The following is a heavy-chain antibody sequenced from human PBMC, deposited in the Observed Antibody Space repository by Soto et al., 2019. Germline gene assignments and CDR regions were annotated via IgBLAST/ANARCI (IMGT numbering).Heavy chain of an antibody. CDR1: GFTFSSYA. CDR2: ISGSGGIT. Sequence: PGGSLRLSCIASGFTFSSYAMTWVRQAPGKGLEWVSDISGSGGITYYADSVKGRFTISRDNSKNTLNLQMNSLRADDTAVYYCAGARRGAPYYYTMDLWGQGTTVTVSS. D-gene: IGHD3-10*01. J-gene: IGHJ6*02. CDR3: AGARRGAPYYYTMDL. V-gene: IGHV3-23*01.